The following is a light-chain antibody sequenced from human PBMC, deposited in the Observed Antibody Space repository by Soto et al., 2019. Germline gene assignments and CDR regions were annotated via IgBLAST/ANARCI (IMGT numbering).Light chain of an antibody. CDR1: QSIVNY. CDR3: QQSEKLPLT. J-gene: IGKJ4*01. CDR2: DAS. Sequence: DVQLTQSPSTLSASVGDRVAITCQASQSIVNYLNWFQQRPGKAPQLLISDASHLEPGVPSRFSGQRSGTDFTLIISSLQPEDFATYYCQQSEKLPLTFGGGTRVEV. V-gene: IGKV1-33*01.